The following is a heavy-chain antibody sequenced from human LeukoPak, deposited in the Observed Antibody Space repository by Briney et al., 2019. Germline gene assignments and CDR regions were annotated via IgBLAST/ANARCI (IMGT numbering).Heavy chain of an antibody. J-gene: IGHJ6*03. V-gene: IGHV4-39*07. CDR2: IYYSGST. CDR1: GGSISSSSYY. Sequence: SETLSPTCTVSGGSISSSSYYWGWIRQPPGKGLEWIGSIYYSGSTYYNPSLKSRVTISVDTSKNQFSLKLSSVTAADTAVYYCARAIGYYYMDVWGKGTTVTISS. CDR3: ARAIGYYYMDV. D-gene: IGHD2-21*01.